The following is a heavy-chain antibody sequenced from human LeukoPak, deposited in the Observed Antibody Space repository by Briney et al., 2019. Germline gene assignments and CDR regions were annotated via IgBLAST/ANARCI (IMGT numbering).Heavy chain of an antibody. CDR3: ARGGDYYDY. J-gene: IGHJ4*02. V-gene: IGHV1-69*04. CDR2: IIPILGIA. D-gene: IGHD2-15*01. CDR1: GGTFSSYA. Sequence: ASVKVSCKASGGTFSSYAISWVRQVPGQGLEWMGRIIPILGIANYAQKFQGRVTITADKSTSTAYMELSSLRSEDTAVYYCARGGDYYDYWGQGTLVTVSS.